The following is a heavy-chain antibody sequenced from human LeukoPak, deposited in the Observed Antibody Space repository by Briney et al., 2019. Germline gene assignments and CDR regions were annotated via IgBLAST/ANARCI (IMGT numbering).Heavy chain of an antibody. J-gene: IGHJ4*02. Sequence: GGSLRLSCAASGFTFSSYEMTWVRQAPGKGLEWVSYISSSGSTIYYVDSVKGRFTISRDNAKNSLYLQMNSLRAEDTAVYFCARDPGSYGDYVYWGQGTLVTVSS. CDR2: ISSSGSTI. CDR3: ARDPGSYGDYVY. CDR1: GFTFSSYE. V-gene: IGHV3-48*03. D-gene: IGHD4-17*01.